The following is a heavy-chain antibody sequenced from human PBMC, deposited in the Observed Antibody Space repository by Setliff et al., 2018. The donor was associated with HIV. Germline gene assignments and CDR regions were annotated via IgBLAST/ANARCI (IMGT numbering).Heavy chain of an antibody. Sequence: GGSLRLSFAASGFTFSSYAMIWVRQAPGKGLVWVSTISAEGERTYYPDSVKGRFTISRDNSNNALHLQMHSLTAEDTAVYYCAKGRVFGAANYFEYWGQGTPVTVSS. CDR2: ISAEGERT. D-gene: IGHD3-3*01. J-gene: IGHJ4*02. V-gene: IGHV3-23*01. CDR1: GFTFSSYA. CDR3: AKGRVFGAANYFEY.